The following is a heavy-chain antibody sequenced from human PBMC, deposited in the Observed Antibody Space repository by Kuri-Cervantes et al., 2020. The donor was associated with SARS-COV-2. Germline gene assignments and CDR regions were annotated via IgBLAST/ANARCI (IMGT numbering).Heavy chain of an antibody. V-gene: IGHV4-39*07. CDR1: AGSMSSSSHY. CDR2: IYYSGSA. Sequence: GSLRLSCSVSAGSMSSSSHYWGWIRQSPEKGLEWIGSIYYSGSAYYNPSLKSRVTILVDTSSKQFSLNLSSVTAADTAVYYCARAYGFLRYIYYMDVWGRGTTVTVSS. D-gene: IGHD4-17*01. CDR3: ARAYGFLRYIYYMDV. J-gene: IGHJ6*03.